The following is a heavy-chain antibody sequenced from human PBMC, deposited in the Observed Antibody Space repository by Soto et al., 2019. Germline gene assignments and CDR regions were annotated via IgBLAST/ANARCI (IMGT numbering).Heavy chain of an antibody. Sequence: SDTLCLTCIVSGYSVGSRDYYWSWIRKPPGKGLEWIGHVYFSGSTNYIPSLKSRLTMSVDTAKNQFSLKLNSVTAADTAVYYCARIPVDTYMIYWSDPWGQGTQVPVSS. CDR3: ARIPVDTYMIYWSDP. CDR1: GYSVGSRDYY. V-gene: IGHV4-61*08. J-gene: IGHJ5*02. CDR2: VYFSGST. D-gene: IGHD3-16*01.